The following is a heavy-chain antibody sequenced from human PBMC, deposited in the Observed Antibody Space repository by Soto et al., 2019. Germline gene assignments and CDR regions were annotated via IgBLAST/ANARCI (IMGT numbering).Heavy chain of an antibody. CDR1: GFTLSNYG. CDR2: IWYDGSYN. V-gene: IGHV3-33*01. J-gene: IGHJ6*02. Sequence: QVQLADSGGGVVQPGRSLRLSCAASGFTLSNYGMHWVRQAPDKGLEWVAVIWYDGSYNSYADSVKGRFSISRDNSKNTLYLQMNSLRAEDTAVYYCARDRGYHYYGMDVWGQGTTVTVSS. CDR3: ARDRGYHYYGMDV.